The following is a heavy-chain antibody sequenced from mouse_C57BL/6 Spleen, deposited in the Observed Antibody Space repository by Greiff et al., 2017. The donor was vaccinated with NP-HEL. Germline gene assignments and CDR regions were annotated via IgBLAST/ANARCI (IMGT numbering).Heavy chain of an antibody. Sequence: VQLQQPGAELVMPGASVKLSCKASGYTFTSYWMHWVKQRPGQGLEWIGEIDPSDSYTNYNQKFKGKSTLTVDKSSSTAYMQLSSLTSEDSAVYYCARRGGNYLYFDYWGQGTTLTVSS. V-gene: IGHV1-69*01. D-gene: IGHD2-1*01. CDR2: IDPSDSYT. CDR1: GYTFTSYW. CDR3: ARRGGNYLYFDY. J-gene: IGHJ2*01.